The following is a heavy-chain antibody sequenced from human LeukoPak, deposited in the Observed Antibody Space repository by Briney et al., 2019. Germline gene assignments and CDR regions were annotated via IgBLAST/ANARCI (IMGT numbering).Heavy chain of an antibody. CDR3: ATHEWYSSGWDLKYFDY. CDR2: IYYSGST. Sequence: SETLSLTRTVSGGSISSSSYYWGWIRQPPGKGLEWIGSIYYSGSTYYNPSLKSRVTISVDTSKNQFSLKLSSVTAADTAVYYCATHEWYSSGWDLKYFDYWGQGTLVTVSS. D-gene: IGHD6-19*01. J-gene: IGHJ4*02. V-gene: IGHV4-39*01. CDR1: GGSISSSSYY.